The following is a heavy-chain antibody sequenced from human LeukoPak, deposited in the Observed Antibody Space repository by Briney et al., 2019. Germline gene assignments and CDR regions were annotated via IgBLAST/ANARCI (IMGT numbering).Heavy chain of an antibody. Sequence: GGSLRLSCAAPGFTFSSYAMHWVRQAPGKGLEWVAVISYDGSNKYYADSVKGRFTISRDNSKNTLYLQMNSLRAEDTAVYYCARGGIAARYFDYWGQGTLVTVSS. CDR1: GFTFSSYA. CDR2: ISYDGSNK. CDR3: ARGGIAARYFDY. D-gene: IGHD6-6*01. V-gene: IGHV3-30*01. J-gene: IGHJ4*02.